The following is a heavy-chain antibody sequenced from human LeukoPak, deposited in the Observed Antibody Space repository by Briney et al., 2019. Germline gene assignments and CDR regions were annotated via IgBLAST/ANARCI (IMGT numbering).Heavy chain of an antibody. D-gene: IGHD3-22*01. CDR3: AIRYYYDSSGYYPFHH. CDR2: IYYSGST. CDR1: GGSISSSSYY. V-gene: IGHV4-39*01. Sequence: TSETLSLTCTVSGGSISSSSYYWGWIRQPPGKGLEWNGSIYYSGSTYYNPPLKSRVTISVDTSKNQFSLKLSSVTAADTAVYYCAIRYYYDSSGYYPFHHWGRGTLVTVSS. J-gene: IGHJ4*02.